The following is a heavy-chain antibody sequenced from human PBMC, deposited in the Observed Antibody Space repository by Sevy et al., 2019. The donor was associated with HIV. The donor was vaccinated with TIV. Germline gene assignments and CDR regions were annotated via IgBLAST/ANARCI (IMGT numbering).Heavy chain of an antibody. J-gene: IGHJ3*02. Sequence: GGSLRLSCEASGFTFSSYEMNWVRQAPGKGLEWVSSISGSSNYIYYGDSVKGRFTISRDNAKNSVYLQMNSLRAEDTAAYYCARPYGSGSWEAFDIWGQGTMVTVSS. V-gene: IGHV3-21*01. CDR3: ARPYGSGSWEAFDI. D-gene: IGHD3-10*01. CDR2: ISGSSNYI. CDR1: GFTFSSYE.